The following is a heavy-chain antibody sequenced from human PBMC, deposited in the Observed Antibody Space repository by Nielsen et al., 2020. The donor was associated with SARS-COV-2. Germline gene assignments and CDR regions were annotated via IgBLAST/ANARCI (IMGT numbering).Heavy chain of an antibody. D-gene: IGHD3-10*01. CDR3: ARDRGILWFGELTHYYFDY. J-gene: IGHJ4*02. Sequence: GESLKISCAASGFTFSDYYMSWIRQAPGKGLEWVSYISSSSSYTNYADSVKGRFTISRDNAKNSLYLQMNSLRAEDTAVYYCARDRGILWFGELTHYYFDYWGQGTLVTVSS. CDR1: GFTFSDYY. V-gene: IGHV3-11*05. CDR2: ISSSSSYT.